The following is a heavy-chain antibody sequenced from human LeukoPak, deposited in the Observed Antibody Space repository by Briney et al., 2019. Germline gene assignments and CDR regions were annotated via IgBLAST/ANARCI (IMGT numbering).Heavy chain of an antibody. CDR1: GGSFSGYY. D-gene: IGHD3-3*01. Sequence: PSETLSLTCAVYGGSFSGYYWSWIRQPPGKGLEWIGEINHSGSTNYNPSLKSRVTISVDMSKNQFSLKLSSVTAADTAVYYCARGSPSAFKDYDFWSGYYWPKYYYYMDVWGKGTTVTVSS. V-gene: IGHV4-34*01. CDR2: INHSGST. CDR3: ARGSPSAFKDYDFWSGYYWPKYYYYMDV. J-gene: IGHJ6*03.